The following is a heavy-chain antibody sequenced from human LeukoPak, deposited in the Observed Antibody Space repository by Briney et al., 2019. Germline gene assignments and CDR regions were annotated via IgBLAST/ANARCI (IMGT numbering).Heavy chain of an antibody. V-gene: IGHV3-21*01. J-gene: IGHJ3*02. CDR2: ISSSSSYI. D-gene: IGHD6-13*01. CDR3: ARDRLIDSSSDAFDI. CDR1: GFTVSSNY. Sequence: GGSLRLSCAASGFTVSSNYMSWVRQAPGKGLEWVSSISSSSSYIYYAGSVKGRFTISRDNAKNSLYLQMNSLRAEDTAVYYCARDRLIDSSSDAFDIWGQGTMVTVSS.